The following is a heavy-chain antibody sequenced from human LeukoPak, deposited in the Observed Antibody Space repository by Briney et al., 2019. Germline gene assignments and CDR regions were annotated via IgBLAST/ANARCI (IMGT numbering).Heavy chain of an antibody. CDR1: GFTFSNYG. CDR2: IRYDGGNK. J-gene: IGHJ6*03. Sequence: TGGSLRLSCAASGFTFSNYGMHWVRQAPGKGLEWGAFIRYDGGNKYYADSVKGRFTIFRDNFKNMIYLQMNSLRAGDTAVYYCAKDGARVGATTYYYMDVWGKGTTVTVPS. D-gene: IGHD1-26*01. CDR3: AKDGARVGATTYYYMDV. V-gene: IGHV3-30*02.